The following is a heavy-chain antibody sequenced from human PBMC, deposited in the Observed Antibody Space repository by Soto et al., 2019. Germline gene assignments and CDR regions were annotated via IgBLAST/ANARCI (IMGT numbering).Heavy chain of an antibody. CDR3: ATDHAMHYGDYLFEH. D-gene: IGHD4-17*01. CDR2: IIPILDKA. V-gene: IGHV1-69*08. J-gene: IGHJ4*02. Sequence: QVQLTQSGTEVKKPGSSVTVSCKLPGDTLNSYTINWVRQAPGQGLEWMGRIIPILDKAHYTEKFEGRLTVTADYMELSSLTSEDTAFYYCATDHAMHYGDYLFEHWGQGTLVTVSS. CDR1: GDTLNSYT.